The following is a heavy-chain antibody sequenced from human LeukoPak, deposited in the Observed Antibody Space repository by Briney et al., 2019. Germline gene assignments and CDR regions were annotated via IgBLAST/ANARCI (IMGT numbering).Heavy chain of an antibody. CDR3: ARVRGGHCSSTSCAWFDP. CDR1: GVSISSGDYY. J-gene: IGHJ5*02. Sequence: SETLSLTCTVSGVSISSGDYYWSWIRQPPGKGLEWIGYIYYSGSTYYNPSLKSRVTISVDTSKNQFSLKLSSVTAADTAVYYCARVRGGHCSSTSCAWFDPWGQGTLVTVSS. D-gene: IGHD2-2*01. V-gene: IGHV4-30-4*08. CDR2: IYYSGST.